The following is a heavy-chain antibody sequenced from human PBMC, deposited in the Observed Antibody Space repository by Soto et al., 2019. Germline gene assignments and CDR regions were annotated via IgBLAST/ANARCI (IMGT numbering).Heavy chain of an antibody. J-gene: IGHJ4*02. CDR3: ARDDXDIVLMVYAPDARYFDY. D-gene: IGHD2-8*01. CDR2: ISYDGSNK. Sequence: GGSLRLSCAASGFTFSSYAMHWVRQAPGKGLEWVAVISYDGSNKYYADSVKGRFTISRDNSKNTLYLQMNSLRAEDTAVYYCARDDXDIVLMVYAPDARYFDYWGQGTLVTVSS. CDR1: GFTFSSYA. V-gene: IGHV3-30-3*01.